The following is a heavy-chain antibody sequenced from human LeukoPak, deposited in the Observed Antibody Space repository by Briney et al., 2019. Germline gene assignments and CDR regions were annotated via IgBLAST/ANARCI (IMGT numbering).Heavy chain of an antibody. J-gene: IGHJ6*04. D-gene: IGHD2-2*01. CDR2: ISYDGSNK. CDR1: GFTFSSYG. CDR3: AKGLVVRGYYYYGMDV. V-gene: IGHV3-30*18. Sequence: GRSLRLSCAASGFTFSSYGMHWVRQAPGKGLEWVAAISYDGSNKYYADSVKGRFTISRDNSKNTLYLQMNSLRAEDTAVYYCAKGLVVRGYYYYGMDVWGKGTTVTVSS.